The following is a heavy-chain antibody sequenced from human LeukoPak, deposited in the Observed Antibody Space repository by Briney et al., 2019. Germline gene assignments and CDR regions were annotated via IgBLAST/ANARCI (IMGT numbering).Heavy chain of an antibody. J-gene: IGHJ5*02. CDR2: IRREASGGTT. V-gene: IGHV3-49*04. CDR1: GFSFGDYA. D-gene: IGHD4-17*01. Sequence: GGSLRLSCRASGFSFGDYAMTWVRQAPGKGLEWVGFIRREASGGTTDYATSVKGRFSTSIDDSKSIAFLQMNSLEAGDTGIYYCTRGPRLYGNWFDPWGQGTLVTVSS. CDR3: TRGPRLYGNWFDP.